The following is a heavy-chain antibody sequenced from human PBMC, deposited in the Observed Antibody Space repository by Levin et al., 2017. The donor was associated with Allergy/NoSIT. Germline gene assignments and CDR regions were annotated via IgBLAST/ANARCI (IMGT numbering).Heavy chain of an antibody. CDR2: ISSSSSYI. V-gene: IGHV3-21*01. CDR3: ARDSPYYDFWSGERAGMDV. J-gene: IGHJ6*02. D-gene: IGHD3-3*01. CDR1: GFTFSSYS. Sequence: PGGSLRLSCAASGFTFSSYSMNWVRQAPGKGLEWVSSISSSSSYIYYADSVKGRFTISRDNAKNSLYLQMNSLRAEDTAVYYCARDSPYYDFWSGERAGMDVWGQGTTVTVSS.